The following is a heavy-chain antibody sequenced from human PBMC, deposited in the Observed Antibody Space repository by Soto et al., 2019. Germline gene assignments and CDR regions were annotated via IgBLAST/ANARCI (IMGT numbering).Heavy chain of an antibody. Sequence: QITLKESGPPLVKPSQTLTLTCTFSGFSFSTSGVGVGWIRQAPGKALDWLALIYWDGDKRYSPSLKSRLTITKDNSKNQVVLTMTNMDPVDTATYFCAHSAYYDSSGYYYGYWYFDLWGRGTLVTVSS. CDR2: IYWDGDK. J-gene: IGHJ2*01. CDR1: GFSFSTSGVG. CDR3: AHSAYYDSSGYYYGYWYFDL. D-gene: IGHD3-22*01. V-gene: IGHV2-5*02.